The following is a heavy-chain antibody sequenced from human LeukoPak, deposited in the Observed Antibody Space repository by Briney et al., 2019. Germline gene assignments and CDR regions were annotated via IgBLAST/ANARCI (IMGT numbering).Heavy chain of an antibody. J-gene: IGHJ4*02. V-gene: IGHV3-23*01. CDR3: ARDSSRLRGAPVIYYFDF. Sequence: GGSLRLSCAASGFTFTSYCMSWVRQAPGKGLEWVSTITGRGDATYYADSVKGRVTISRDNSTNTLYLRMNSLGADDTAVYYCARDSSRLRGAPVIYYFDFWGQGTLVTVSS. CDR2: ITGRGDAT. D-gene: IGHD3-10*01. CDR1: GFTFTSYC.